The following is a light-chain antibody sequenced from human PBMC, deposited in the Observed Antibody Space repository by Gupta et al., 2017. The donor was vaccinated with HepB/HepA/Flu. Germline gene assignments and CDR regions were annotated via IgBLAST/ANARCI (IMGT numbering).Light chain of an antibody. CDR3: AYWDDSVSGPV. V-gene: IGLV1-44*01. CDR2: NDD. Sequence: QSLLTQPPSESGTAGQRVIISCSGRSSNIETKTVSWYKHFPGVAPKLLIFNDDERPSGVPERFSASKSGTSASLAIGGLQSDDEAVYYCAYWDDSVSGPVFGGGTKLTVL. J-gene: IGLJ3*02. CDR1: SSNIETKT.